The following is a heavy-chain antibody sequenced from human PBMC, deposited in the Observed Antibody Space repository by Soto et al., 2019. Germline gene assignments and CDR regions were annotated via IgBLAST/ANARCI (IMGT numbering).Heavy chain of an antibody. D-gene: IGHD6-6*01. J-gene: IGHJ3*02. CDR1: GYTFTGNY. CDR2: INPNSGET. CDR3: ARDVDSSSPFDI. V-gene: IGHV1-2*02. Sequence: QVQLVQSGAEVKKPGASVKVSCTASGYTFTGNYMHWVRQAPGQGLEWMGWINPNSGETNYAQKFQGRVTVTRKTFISTAYMELSRLRCDDTAVYSCARDVDSSSPFDIWGQGTMVTVSS.